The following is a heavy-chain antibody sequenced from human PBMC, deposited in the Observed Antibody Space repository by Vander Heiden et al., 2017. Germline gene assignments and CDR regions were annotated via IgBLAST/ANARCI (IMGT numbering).Heavy chain of an antibody. CDR1: GFTFGSYA. D-gene: IGHD2-2*01. Sequence: QVQLVESGGGVFQPGRSLRLSCAASGFTFGSYAMHWVRQAPGKGLEWVAVISKDGSNKYYADSVKGRFTISRDNSKNTLYLQMNSLRTEDTAVHYCARDVRYCSRTSCSSFDYWGQGTLVTVSS. CDR3: ARDVRYCSRTSCSSFDY. V-gene: IGHV3-30-3*01. CDR2: ISKDGSNK. J-gene: IGHJ4*02.